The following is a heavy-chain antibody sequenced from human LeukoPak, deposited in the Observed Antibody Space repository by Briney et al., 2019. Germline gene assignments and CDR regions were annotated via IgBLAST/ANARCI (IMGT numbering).Heavy chain of an antibody. CDR2: ISSSGGTT. CDR1: GFTSSDYY. CDR3: ARSNYYTVDV. V-gene: IGHV3-11*01. Sequence: GGSLRLSCAASGFTSSDYYMTWVRQPPGKGPEWISYISSSGGTTTYVDSVKGRFTISRDNAKNSLYLQMNSLRADDTAVYYCARSNYYTVDVWGQGTAVTVSS. J-gene: IGHJ6*02.